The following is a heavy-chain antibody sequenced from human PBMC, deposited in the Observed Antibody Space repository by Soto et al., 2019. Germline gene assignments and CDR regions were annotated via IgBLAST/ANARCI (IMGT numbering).Heavy chain of an antibody. D-gene: IGHD5-18*01. J-gene: IGHJ6*02. Sequence: QVQVVQSGAEVMKPGSSVKVSCKASGGTFNSYAISWVRQAPGQGLEWMGGIIPFFGTTNYAQKFQGRVTITADESTSTAYMELSSLKSEDTAVYYCSYGSTYGSVFYYGMDVWGQGTTVTVSS. CDR1: GGTFNSYA. V-gene: IGHV1-69*01. CDR2: IIPFFGTT. CDR3: SYGSTYGSVFYYGMDV.